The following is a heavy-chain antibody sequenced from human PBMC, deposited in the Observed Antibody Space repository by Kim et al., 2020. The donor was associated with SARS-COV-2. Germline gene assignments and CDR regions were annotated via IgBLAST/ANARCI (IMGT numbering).Heavy chain of an antibody. CDR1: GFSLGDYW. V-gene: IGHV3-7*01. Sequence: GGSLRLSCAASGFSLGDYWMNWVRQAPGKGLEWVANIKQDGTDKHYVDSGKGRFTISRDNAKNSLYLQMNSLSAEDTGVYYCARWTSTSYYWGQGTLVTVSS. J-gene: IGHJ4*02. CDR3: ARWTSTSYY. CDR2: IKQDGTDK. D-gene: IGHD2-2*01.